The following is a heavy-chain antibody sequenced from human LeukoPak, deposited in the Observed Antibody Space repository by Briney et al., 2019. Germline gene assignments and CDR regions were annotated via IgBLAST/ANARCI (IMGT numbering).Heavy chain of an antibody. CDR3: ARDLNYGDY. CDR2: IKPDGSET. CDR1: GFTFVTYW. J-gene: IGHJ4*02. V-gene: IGHV3-7*01. Sequence: GGSLRLSCSASGFTFVTYWMAWVRQAPGKGLEWVASIKPDGSETYYVDSVKGRFTISRDNAKNSLYLQMDSLRAEDTAMYYCARDLNYGDYWGQGTLVTVSS.